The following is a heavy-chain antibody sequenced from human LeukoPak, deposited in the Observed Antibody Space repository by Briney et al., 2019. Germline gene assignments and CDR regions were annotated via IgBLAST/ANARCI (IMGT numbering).Heavy chain of an antibody. Sequence: PSETLSLTCTVSGGSISSYYWSWIRQPPGKGLEWTGYIYYSGSTNYNPSLKSRVTISVDTSKNQFSLKLSSVTAADTAVYYCARGAQLLRPTSVEGAFDIWGQGTMVTVSS. J-gene: IGHJ3*02. CDR3: ARGAQLLRPTSVEGAFDI. V-gene: IGHV4-59*01. CDR1: GGSISSYY. D-gene: IGHD2-2*01. CDR2: IYYSGST.